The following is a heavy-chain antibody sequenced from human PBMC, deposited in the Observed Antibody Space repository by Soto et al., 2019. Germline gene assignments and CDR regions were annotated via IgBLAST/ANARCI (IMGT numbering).Heavy chain of an antibody. CDR3: AHGRPYSISPEYSFVY. V-gene: IGHV2-5*02. CDR1: GFSLSTSGVD. D-gene: IGHD6-6*01. J-gene: IGHJ4*02. CDR2: IYWDDDK. Sequence: QITLKESGPPLVKPTQTLTLTCTFSGFSLSTSGVDVGWIRQPPGKALEWLALIYWDDDKRDSPSLTSSLTSTQDTSKNQIVLTMTPIDPLGTTSYYCAHGRPYSISPEYSFVYWGQGTLVTVSS.